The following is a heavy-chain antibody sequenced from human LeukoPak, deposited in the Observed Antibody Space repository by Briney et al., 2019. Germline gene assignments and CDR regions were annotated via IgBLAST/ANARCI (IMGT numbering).Heavy chain of an antibody. D-gene: IGHD1-26*01. CDR2: ISGSGGRL. V-gene: IGHV3-23*01. CDR1: GFTFNNHA. Sequence: GGSLRLSCAASGFTFNNHAMSWVRLAPGKGLEWFSGISGSGGRLFHADSVKGRFTISRDNSKNTLYLQMNSLRVEDTAVYYCAKDGSDIYVRGAFDIWGQGTMVTVSS. CDR3: AKDGSDIYVRGAFDI. J-gene: IGHJ3*02.